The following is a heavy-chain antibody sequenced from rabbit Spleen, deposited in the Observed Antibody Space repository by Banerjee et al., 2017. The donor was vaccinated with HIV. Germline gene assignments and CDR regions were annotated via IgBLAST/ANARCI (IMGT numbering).Heavy chain of an antibody. V-gene: IGHV1S40*01. CDR1: GVSFSSNYY. CDR2: MNVVTGKA. J-gene: IGHJ4*01. Sequence: QSLEESGGGLVQPEGSLTLTCKASGVSFSSNYYMCWVRQAPGKGLEWIACMNVVTGKAVYETWAKGRFTFSKTSSTTVTLQLSSLAAADTATYFCARDLVAVIGWNLNLWGPDTLVSVS. D-gene: IGHD1-1*01. CDR3: ARDLVAVIGWNLNL.